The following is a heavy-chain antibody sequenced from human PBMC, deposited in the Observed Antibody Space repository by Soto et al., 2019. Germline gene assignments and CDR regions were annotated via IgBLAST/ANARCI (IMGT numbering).Heavy chain of an antibody. D-gene: IGHD1-1*01. CDR1: GGSISSGGYY. CDR3: AREATEVITKSGVFDY. Sequence: SETLSLTCTVSGGSISSGGYYWSWIRQHPGKGLEWIGYIYYSGSTYYNPSLKSRVTISVDTSKNQFSLKLSSVTAADTAVYYCAREATEVITKSGVFDYWGQGTLVTVSS. V-gene: IGHV4-31*03. CDR2: IYYSGST. J-gene: IGHJ4*02.